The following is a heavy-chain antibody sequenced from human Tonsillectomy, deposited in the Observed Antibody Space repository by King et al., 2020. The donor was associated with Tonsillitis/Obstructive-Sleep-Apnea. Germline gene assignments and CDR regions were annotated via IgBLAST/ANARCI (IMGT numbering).Heavy chain of an antibody. CDR1: GFTFSDYY. Sequence: VQLVESGGGLVKPGGSLRLSCAASGFTFSDYYMSWIRQAPGKGLEWVSYSSSSRTYTNYVDSVKGRFTISRDDVKNLLYLQMNSLRAEDTAVYYCVRGVRDGFGGNPWMDVWGKGTTVTVSS. D-gene: IGHD4-23*01. CDR3: VRGVRDGFGGNPWMDV. J-gene: IGHJ6*04. CDR2: SSSSRTYT. V-gene: IGHV3-11*05.